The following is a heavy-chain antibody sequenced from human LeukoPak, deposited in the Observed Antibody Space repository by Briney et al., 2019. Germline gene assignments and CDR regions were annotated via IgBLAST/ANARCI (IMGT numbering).Heavy chain of an antibody. V-gene: IGHV3-23*01. CDR2: ISGSGGST. CDR3: ARDPSCGGDCRSRGAFDI. D-gene: IGHD2-21*01. CDR1: GFTFSSYA. Sequence: GGSLRLSCAASGFTFSSYAMSWVRQAPGKGLEWVSAISGSGGSTYYADSVKGRFTISRDNSKNTLYLQMNSLRAEDTAVYCCARDPSCGGDCRSRGAFDIWGQGTMVTVSS. J-gene: IGHJ3*02.